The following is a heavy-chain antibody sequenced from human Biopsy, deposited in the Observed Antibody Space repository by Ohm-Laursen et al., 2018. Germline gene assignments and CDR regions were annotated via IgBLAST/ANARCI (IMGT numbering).Heavy chain of an antibody. CDR1: GDTFTTSA. D-gene: IGHD3-10*01. Sequence: GASVKVSCKASGDTFTTSAISWVRQVPGHGLDWMGRIIPILGTVDYGQNFQGRVTIRADTSTTFLELTSLRDDDTAVYYCASGDIGGIGLDVWGLGTTVTVSS. CDR3: ASGDIGGIGLDV. CDR2: IIPILGTV. J-gene: IGHJ6*02. V-gene: IGHV1-69*04.